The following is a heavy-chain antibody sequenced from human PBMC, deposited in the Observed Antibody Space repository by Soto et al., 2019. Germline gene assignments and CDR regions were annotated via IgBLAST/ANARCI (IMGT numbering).Heavy chain of an antibody. D-gene: IGHD1-1*01. J-gene: IGHJ6*02. CDR3: ARDRRYNWNPEAVLHYGMDV. CDR1: GYTFTGYY. CDR2: INPNSGGT. Sequence: GASVKVSCKASGYTFTGYYMHWVRQAPGQGLEWMGWINPNSGGTNYAQKFQGWVTMTRDTSISTAYMELSRLRSDDTAVYYCARDRRYNWNPEAVLHYGMDVWGQGTTVTVSS. V-gene: IGHV1-2*04.